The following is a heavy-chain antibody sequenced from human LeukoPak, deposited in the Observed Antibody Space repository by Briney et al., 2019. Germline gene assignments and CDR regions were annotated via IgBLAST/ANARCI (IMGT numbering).Heavy chain of an antibody. CDR2: IYYSGST. CDR3: ARESLLYYFDY. CDR1: GGSISSYY. J-gene: IGHJ4*02. Sequence: SETLSLTCTVSGGSISSYYWSWIRQPPGKGLEWIGYIYYSGSTNYNPSLKSRVTISVDTSKNQFSLKLSPVTAADTAVYYCARESLLYYFDYWGQGTLVTVSS. V-gene: IGHV4-59*01.